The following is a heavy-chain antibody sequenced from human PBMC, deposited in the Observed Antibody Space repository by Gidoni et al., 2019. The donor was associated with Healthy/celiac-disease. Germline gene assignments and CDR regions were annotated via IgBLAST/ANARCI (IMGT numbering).Heavy chain of an antibody. CDR3: ARVEQLPSYYYYGMDV. CDR1: GYTFTSYG. Sequence: QVQLVPSGAEVKKPGASVKVSCKASGYTFTSYGISWVRQAPGQGLEWMGWISAYNGNTNYAQKLQGRVTMTTDTSTSTAYMELRSLRSDDTAVYYCARVEQLPSYYYYGMDVWGQGTTVTVSS. V-gene: IGHV1-18*01. CDR2: ISAYNGNT. J-gene: IGHJ6*02. D-gene: IGHD6-6*01.